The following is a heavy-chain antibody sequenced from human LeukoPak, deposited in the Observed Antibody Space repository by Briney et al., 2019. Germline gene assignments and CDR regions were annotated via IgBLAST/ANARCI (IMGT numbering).Heavy chain of an antibody. J-gene: IGHJ4*02. D-gene: IGHD3-10*01. CDR3: ARHRFGELSHFDY. CDR1: GGSIGRGGYY. Sequence: SETLSLTCTVSGGSIGRGGYYWSWIRQPPGKGLEWIGYIYYLGNTNYNPSLQSRVTISLNTPENQVSLRLSSLTAADTAVYYCARHRFGELSHFDYWGQGILVTVSS. V-gene: IGHV4-61*08. CDR2: IYYLGNT.